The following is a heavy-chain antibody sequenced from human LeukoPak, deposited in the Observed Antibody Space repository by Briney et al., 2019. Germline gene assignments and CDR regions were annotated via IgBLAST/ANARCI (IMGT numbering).Heavy chain of an antibody. CDR3: ARDYGDYVFNGLGY. CDR2: ISSSGSYI. J-gene: IGHJ4*02. D-gene: IGHD4-17*01. Sequence: PGGSLRLSCAASGFTFSSYWMHWVRQAPGKGLVWVSSISSSGSYIYYADSVKGRFTISRDNAKNSMYLQMNSLTAEDTAVYYCARDYGDYVFNGLGYWGQGTLVTVSS. CDR1: GFTFSSYW. V-gene: IGHV3-21*01.